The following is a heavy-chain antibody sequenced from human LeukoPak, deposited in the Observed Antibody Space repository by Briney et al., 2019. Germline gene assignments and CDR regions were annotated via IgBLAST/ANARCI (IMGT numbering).Heavy chain of an antibody. CDR3: ARRSEFDNTHYHYFDY. J-gene: IGHJ4*02. D-gene: IGHD2-15*01. V-gene: IGHV4-39*01. Sequence: PSETLSLTCTVSGGSIDSRSYYWDWIRQAPGKGLEWIVSIYHRGSTEYNPSLKSRVAIFVDTSKNQFSLILHSVAAADTAVYYCARRSEFDNTHYHYFDYWGQGALVTVSS. CDR2: IYHRGST. CDR1: GGSIDSRSYY.